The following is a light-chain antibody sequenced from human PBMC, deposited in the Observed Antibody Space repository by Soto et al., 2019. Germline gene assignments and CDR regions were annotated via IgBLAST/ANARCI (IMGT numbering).Light chain of an antibody. V-gene: IGLV2-8*01. Sequence: QSVLAQPPSAPGSPGQSVTISCTGTSSDVGGYHYVSWYQQHPGKAPKLMIHEVTKRPSGVPDRFSGSKSGNTASLTVSGLQGEDEADYYCSSYAGSNNLVFGGGTQLTVL. CDR2: EVT. CDR1: SSDVGGYHY. J-gene: IGLJ2*01. CDR3: SSYAGSNNLV.